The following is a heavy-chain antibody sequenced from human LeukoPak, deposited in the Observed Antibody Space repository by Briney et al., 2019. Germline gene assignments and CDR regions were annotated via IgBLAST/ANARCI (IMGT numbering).Heavy chain of an antibody. CDR3: ARGNGETVSTSLNWFDP. V-gene: IGHV1-18*01. Sequence: ASVKVSCKASGYTFTSYGINWVRQAPGQGLEWMGWISAYSGNTKYAQKFQGTVTMTTDTSTTTAYMELRSLRYDDTAVYYCARGNGETVSTSLNWFDPWGQGTLVTVSS. CDR1: GYTFTSYG. CDR2: ISAYSGNT. D-gene: IGHD5/OR15-5a*01. J-gene: IGHJ5*02.